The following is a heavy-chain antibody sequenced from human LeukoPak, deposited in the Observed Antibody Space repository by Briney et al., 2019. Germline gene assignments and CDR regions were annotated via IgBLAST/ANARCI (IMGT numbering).Heavy chain of an antibody. CDR3: ARLTKGRYFDYIFDY. D-gene: IGHD3-9*01. CDR2: IYYSGST. CDR1: GGSVSNTDFY. Sequence: SETLSLTCTVSGGSVSNTDFYWGWIRQPPGNGLQWIGNIYYSGSTYYNPSLNSRVTMSVDTSKNQFSLKMTSVTAADTAVYYCARLTKGRYFDYIFDYWGQGTLFTVSS. V-gene: IGHV4-39*01. J-gene: IGHJ4*02.